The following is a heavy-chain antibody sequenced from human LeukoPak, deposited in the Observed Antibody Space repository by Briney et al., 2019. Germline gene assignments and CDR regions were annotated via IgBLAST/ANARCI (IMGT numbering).Heavy chain of an antibody. V-gene: IGHV3-9*01. Sequence: PGGSLRLSCAASGFTFDDYAMYWVRQAPGKGLEWVSGISWNSGSIGYADSVKGRFTISRDNAKNSLYLQMNSLRAEDTALYYCAKDIGAAIGDAFDIWGQGTMVTVSS. CDR1: GFTFDDYA. CDR3: AKDIGAAIGDAFDI. J-gene: IGHJ3*02. D-gene: IGHD2-2*01. CDR2: ISWNSGSI.